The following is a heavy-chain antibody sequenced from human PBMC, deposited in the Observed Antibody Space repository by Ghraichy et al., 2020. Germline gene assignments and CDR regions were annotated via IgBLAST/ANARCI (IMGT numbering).Heavy chain of an antibody. CDR2: MNTHSGHT. CDR3: ARGSNYYYYMDV. CDR1: GYVFTSYD. J-gene: IGHJ6*03. V-gene: IGHV1-8*03. Sequence: ASVKVSCEASGYVFTSYDINWVRQATGQGLEWMGWMNTHSGHTGFAQKFQGRVTVTRNTSISTAYMELSSLRSEDTAVYYCARGSNYYYYMDVWGKGTTVTVS.